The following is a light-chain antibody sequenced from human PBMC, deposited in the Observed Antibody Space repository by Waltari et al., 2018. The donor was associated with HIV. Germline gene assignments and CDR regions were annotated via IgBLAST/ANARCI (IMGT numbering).Light chain of an antibody. CDR3: SSKTSSSTLEV. CDR2: EVS. V-gene: IGLV2-14*01. J-gene: IGLJ3*02. CDR1: SSDVGGYNY. Sequence: QSALTQPASVSGSPGQSITISCTGTSSDVGGYNYISWYQQHPGKAPKLMIYEVSNRPSGVSNRFSGSKSGNTASLSISGLQAEDEADYYCSSKTSSSTLEVFGGGTKLTVL.